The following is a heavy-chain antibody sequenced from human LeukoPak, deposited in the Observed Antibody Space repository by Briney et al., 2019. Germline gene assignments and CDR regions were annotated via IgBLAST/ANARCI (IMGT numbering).Heavy chain of an antibody. J-gene: IGHJ4*02. CDR1: GFTFSSYW. CDR3: AREMTTVTRADY. V-gene: IGHV3-7*01. Sequence: GGSLRLSCAAPGFTFSSYWMSWVRQAPGKGLEWVANIKQDGSEKYYVDSVKGRFTIPRDNAKNSLYLQMNSLRAEDTAVYYCAREMTTVTRADYWGQGTLVTVSS. D-gene: IGHD4-17*01. CDR2: IKQDGSEK.